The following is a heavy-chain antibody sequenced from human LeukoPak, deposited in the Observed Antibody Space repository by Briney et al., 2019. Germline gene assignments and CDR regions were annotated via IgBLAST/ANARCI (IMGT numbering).Heavy chain of an antibody. CDR3: ARVGVVGATELSY. D-gene: IGHD1-26*01. V-gene: IGHV1-69*04. CDR1: GGTXSXYA. J-gene: IGHJ4*02. Sequence: SVKVSCKASGGTXSXYAISWVRQAPGXXXXWMGRIIPILGIANYAQKFQGRVTITADKSTSTAYMELSSLRSEDTAVYYCARVGVVGATELSYWGQGTLVTVSS. CDR2: IIPILGIA.